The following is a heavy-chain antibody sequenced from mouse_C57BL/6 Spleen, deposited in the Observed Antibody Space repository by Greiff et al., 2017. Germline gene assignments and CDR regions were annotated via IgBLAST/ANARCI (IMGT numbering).Heavy chain of an antibody. V-gene: IGHV1-26*01. CDR1: GYTFTDYY. D-gene: IGHD4-1*01. CDR2: INPNNGGT. J-gene: IGHJ3*01. Sequence: VQLQQSGPELVKPGASVKISCKASGYTFTDYYMNWVKQSHGKSLEWIGDINPNNGGTSYNQKFKGKATLTVDKSSSTAYMELRSLTSEASAVYYCARLDWAWFAYWGQGTLVTVSA. CDR3: ARLDWAWFAY.